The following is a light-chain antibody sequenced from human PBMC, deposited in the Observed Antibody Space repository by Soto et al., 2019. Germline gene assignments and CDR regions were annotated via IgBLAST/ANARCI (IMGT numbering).Light chain of an antibody. Sequence: AIRMTQSPSSFSASTGDRGTITCRASQGSSSYLAWYQQKPGKAPKLLIYAASTLQSGVPSRFSGSGSGTDFTLTISCLQSEDFATYYCQQYYSYPRTFGQGTKVEIK. J-gene: IGKJ1*01. CDR1: QGSSSY. CDR3: QQYYSYPRT. V-gene: IGKV1-8*01. CDR2: AAS.